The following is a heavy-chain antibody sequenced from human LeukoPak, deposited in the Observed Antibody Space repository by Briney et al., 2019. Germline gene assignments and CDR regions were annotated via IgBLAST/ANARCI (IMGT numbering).Heavy chain of an antibody. CDR2: INNDGTYT. J-gene: IGHJ4*02. Sequence: GSLRLSCAVSGFTSSSCWMHWVRQAPGKGLVWVSRINNDGTYTVYADSVKGRFTISRDNAKNTLYLQMNSLRPEDTAVYYCGREIEAPGKTLDYWGQGTLVTVSS. CDR1: GFTSSSCW. V-gene: IGHV3-74*01. CDR3: GREIEAPGKTLDY.